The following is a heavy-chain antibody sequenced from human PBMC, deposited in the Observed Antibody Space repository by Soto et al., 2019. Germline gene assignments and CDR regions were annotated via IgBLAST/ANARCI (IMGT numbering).Heavy chain of an antibody. Sequence: GGALILSCVVSGFNSSNYCLSWVLQAPGKGLEWVANIKQDGSERSYVDSVKGRFTISRDNAKNSEFLQMNSLRVEDTAVYYCARGRLDYLLGLFFFDYWGPGTLDSVSS. CDR1: GFNSSNYC. D-gene: IGHD5-12*01. CDR2: IKQDGSER. J-gene: IGHJ4*01. CDR3: ARGRLDYLLGLFFFDY. V-gene: IGHV3-7*05.